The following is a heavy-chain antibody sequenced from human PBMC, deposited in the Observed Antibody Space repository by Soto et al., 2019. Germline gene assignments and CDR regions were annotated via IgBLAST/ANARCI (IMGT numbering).Heavy chain of an antibody. D-gene: IGHD3-10*01. V-gene: IGHV1-69*02. CDR3: ADGNRGYESIPPL. Sequence: EASVKVSCKASGGTFSSYTISWVRRAPGQGLEWMGRIIPILGIANYAQKFQGRVTITADKSTSTAYMELSSLRSEDTAVYYCADGNRGYESIPPLWGKGTLVPVSP. CDR1: GGTFSSYT. J-gene: IGHJ4*02. CDR2: IIPILGIA.